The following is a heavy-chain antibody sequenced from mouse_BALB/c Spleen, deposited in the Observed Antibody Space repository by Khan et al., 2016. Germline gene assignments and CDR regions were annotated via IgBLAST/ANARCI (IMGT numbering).Heavy chain of an antibody. V-gene: IGHV14-3*02. D-gene: IGHD2-4*01. J-gene: IGHJ4*01. Sequence: LQLVQSGAELVKPGASVKLSCTTSGFNIKDTYIHWVKQRPEQGLEWIGRIDPANGNTKYDPNFQGKATITADTSSNTAYLQLSSLISEDTAVYYWARGLRPFYYAMDYWGQGTSVTVSS. CDR3: ARGLRPFYYAMDY. CDR2: IDPANGNT. CDR1: GFNIKDTY.